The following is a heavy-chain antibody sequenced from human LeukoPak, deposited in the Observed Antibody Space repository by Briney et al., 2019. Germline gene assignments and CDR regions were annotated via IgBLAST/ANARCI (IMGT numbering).Heavy chain of an antibody. Sequence: GGSLRLSCAASGFTFDDYGMSWVRQAPGKGLEWVSGINWNGGSTGYADSVKGRFTISRDNAKNSLYLQMNSLRAEDTALYYCARDLVPYYYDSSGYAASRSGFDYWGQGTLVTVSS. D-gene: IGHD3-22*01. CDR2: INWNGGST. J-gene: IGHJ4*02. CDR1: GFTFDDYG. CDR3: ARDLVPYYYDSSGYAASRSGFDY. V-gene: IGHV3-20*04.